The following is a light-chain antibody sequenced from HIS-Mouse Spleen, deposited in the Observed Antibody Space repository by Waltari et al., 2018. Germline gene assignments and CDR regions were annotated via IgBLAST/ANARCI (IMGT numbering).Light chain of an antibody. CDR1: QGISSY. CDR3: QQLNSYPPT. V-gene: IGKV1-9*01. J-gene: IGKJ1*01. Sequence: DLQLTQSTSFLSASVGDRVTITCRASQGISSYLAWYQQKPEKAPKLLIYAASTLQSGVPSRFSGSGSGTEFTLTISSLQPEDFATYYCQQLNSYPPTFGQGTKVEIK. CDR2: AAS.